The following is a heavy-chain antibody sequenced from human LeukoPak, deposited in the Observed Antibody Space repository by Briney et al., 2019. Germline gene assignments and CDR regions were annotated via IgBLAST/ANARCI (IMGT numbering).Heavy chain of an antibody. CDR3: AKDARRTSGWYFFDY. D-gene: IGHD6-19*01. J-gene: IGHJ4*02. V-gene: IGHV3-23*01. CDR1: GFVFSSQD. CDR2: ISDSGGRT. Sequence: GGSLRLSCAASGFVFSSQDMGWVRQAPGKGLEWVSAISDSGGRTYYADSVKGRFTISRDNPKNMLFLQMNSLRAEDTAVYYCAKDARRTSGWYFFDYWGQGTLVTVSS.